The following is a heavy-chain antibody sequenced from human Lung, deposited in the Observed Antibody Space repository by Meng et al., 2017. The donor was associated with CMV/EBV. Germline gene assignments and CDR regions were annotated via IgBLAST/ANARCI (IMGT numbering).Heavy chain of an antibody. V-gene: IGHV3-23*03. CDR3: AKIGSFTYYYYGMDV. CDR1: GFAFSTYA. D-gene: IGHD1-26*01. J-gene: IGHJ6*02. CDR2: IYSGGVAT. Sequence: SCAASGFAFSTYAMSWVRQAPGKGLEWVSVIYSGGVATYYADSVKGRFTISRDNSNNTLFLQMDSLGAEDTAVYYCAKIGSFTYYYYGMDVWGQGXTVTGSS.